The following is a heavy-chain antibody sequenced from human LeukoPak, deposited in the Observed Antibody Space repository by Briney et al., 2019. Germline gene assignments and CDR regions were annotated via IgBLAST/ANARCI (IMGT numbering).Heavy chain of an antibody. CDR3: ARLTSSWSFDY. D-gene: IGHD6-13*01. Sequence: GESSKISCKGSGYSFTNYWIGWVRQMPGKGLEWMGTISPDGSDTRYSPSFQGQVTISADKTITTAYLQWSSLKASDTAMYYCARLTSSWSFDYWGQGTLVTVSP. CDR1: GYSFTNYW. V-gene: IGHV5-51*01. CDR2: ISPDGSDT. J-gene: IGHJ4*02.